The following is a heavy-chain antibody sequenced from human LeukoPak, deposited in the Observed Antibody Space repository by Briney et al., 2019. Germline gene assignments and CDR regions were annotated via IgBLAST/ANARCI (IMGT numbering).Heavy chain of an antibody. CDR3: ARRYYDILTGYYYFDY. CDR1: GGSISSYY. V-gene: IGHV4-59*01. Sequence: SETLSLTCTVSGGSISSYYWSWIRQPPGKGLEWIGYIYYGGSTNYNPPLKSRVTMSVDTSKNQFSLKLSSVTAADTAVYYCARRYYDILTGYYYFDYWGQGTLVTVSS. D-gene: IGHD3-9*01. J-gene: IGHJ4*02. CDR2: IYYGGST.